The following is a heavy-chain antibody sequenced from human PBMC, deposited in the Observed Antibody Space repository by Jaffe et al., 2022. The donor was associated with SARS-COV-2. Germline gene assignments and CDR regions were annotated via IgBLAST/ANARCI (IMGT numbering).Heavy chain of an antibody. J-gene: IGHJ4*02. Sequence: EVQLLESGGGLVQPGGSLRLSCAASGFTFSSFAMTWVRQAPGKGLEWVSGISGSGDSAHYADSVKGRFTISRDNSKNTLYLQMNSLRAKDTAVYYCAKDRYYDFWSGYSVLDEYWGQGTLVTVSS. CDR2: ISGSGDSA. CDR3: AKDRYYDFWSGYSVLDEY. V-gene: IGHV3-23*01. CDR1: GFTFSSFA. D-gene: IGHD3-3*01.